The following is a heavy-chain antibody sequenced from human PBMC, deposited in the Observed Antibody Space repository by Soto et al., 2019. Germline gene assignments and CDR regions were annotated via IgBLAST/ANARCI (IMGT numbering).Heavy chain of an antibody. CDR3: AAFDPGPMGFDP. V-gene: IGHV1-58*01. Sequence: SVKVSCKASGFTFSSSAVQWVRQARGQRLEWIGKIVVGSGNTNYAQKFQERVTITRDMSTSTAYMELSSLRSEDTAFYYCAAFDPGPMGFDPWGQGTLVTSPQ. CDR1: GFTFSSSA. D-gene: IGHD3-9*01. J-gene: IGHJ5*02. CDR2: IVVGSGNT.